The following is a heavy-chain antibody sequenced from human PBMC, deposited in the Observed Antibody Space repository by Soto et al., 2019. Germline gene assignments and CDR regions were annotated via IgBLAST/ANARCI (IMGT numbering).Heavy chain of an antibody. CDR2: IYYSGST. J-gene: IGHJ5*02. V-gene: IGHV4-59*01. D-gene: IGHD2-15*01. CDR1: GGSISSYY. CDR3: SRDSPNYCSGGSCYSNWFDP. Sequence: SETLSLTCTVSGGSISSYYWSWIRQPPGKGLEWIGYIYYSGSTNYNPSLKSRVTISVDTSKNQFSLKLSSVTAADTAVYYCSRDSPNYCSGGSCYSNWFDPWGQGTLVTVSS.